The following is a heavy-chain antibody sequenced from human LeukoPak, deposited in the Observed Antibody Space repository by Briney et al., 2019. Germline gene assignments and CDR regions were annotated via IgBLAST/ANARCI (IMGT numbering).Heavy chain of an antibody. D-gene: IGHD6-19*01. CDR2: IYYSGST. J-gene: IGHJ4*02. V-gene: IGHV4-59*01. CDR1: GGSLSSYY. CDR3: ARSRVAGTDY. Sequence: PSETLSLTCTVSGGSLSSYYWSWIRQPPGKGLEWIGYIYYSGSTNYNPSLKSRVTISVDTSKNQFSLKLSSVTAADTAVYYCARSRVAGTDYWGQGTLVTVSS.